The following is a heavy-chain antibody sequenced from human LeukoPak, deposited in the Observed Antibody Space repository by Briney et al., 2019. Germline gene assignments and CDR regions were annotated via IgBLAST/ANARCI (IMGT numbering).Heavy chain of an antibody. V-gene: IGHV1-69*01. CDR3: AKDLDGSDGY. CDR2: IIPMFDTP. J-gene: IGHJ4*02. D-gene: IGHD1-26*01. CDR1: GGTFRNFA. Sequence: GSSVKVSCKASGGTFRNFAITWVRQAPGQGFEWMGGIIPMFDTPTYAQKFQGRVTFTADEATSTAYMQLSSLRSEDTAVYYCAKDLDGSDGYWRQGTLVTVSS.